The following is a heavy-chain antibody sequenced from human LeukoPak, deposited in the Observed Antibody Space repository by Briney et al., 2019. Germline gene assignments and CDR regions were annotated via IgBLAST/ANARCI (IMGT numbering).Heavy chain of an antibody. CDR3: ANLWEMGY. D-gene: IGHD5-24*01. Sequence: QAGGSLRLSCADSGFIFSGHWVTWVRQAPGKGLEWVANVKPDGSEKYYVDSVKGRFTISRDNARNSLYLQMDSLRAEDTAVYYCANLWEMGYWGQGTQVTVSS. CDR2: VKPDGSEK. V-gene: IGHV3-7*01. CDR1: GFIFSGHW. J-gene: IGHJ4*02.